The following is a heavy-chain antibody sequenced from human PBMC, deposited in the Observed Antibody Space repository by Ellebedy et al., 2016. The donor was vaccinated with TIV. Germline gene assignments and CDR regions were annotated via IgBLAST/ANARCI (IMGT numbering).Heavy chain of an antibody. CDR3: AKDSGWEHEY. J-gene: IGHJ4*02. CDR1: GFTFSLYS. Sequence: GESLKISCAASGFTFSLYSMNWVRQAPGKGLEWIAYITSTTNIIYYGDSVKGRFTISRDNSKNTLFLQMNSLRAEDTALYYCAKDSGWEHEYWGQGTLVAVSS. V-gene: IGHV3-48*01. CDR2: ITSTTNII. D-gene: IGHD3-10*01.